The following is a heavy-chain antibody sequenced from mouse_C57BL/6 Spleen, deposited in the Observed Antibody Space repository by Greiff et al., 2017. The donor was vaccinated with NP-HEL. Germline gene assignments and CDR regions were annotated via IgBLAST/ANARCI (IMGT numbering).Heavy chain of an antibody. Sequence: QVQLQQPGAELVKPGASVKLSCKASGYTFTSYWMHWVKQRPGQGLEWIGMIHPNSGSTNYNEKFKSKATLTVDKSSSTAYMQLSSLTTEDSAVYYCARSEDYGNSYYYAMDYWGQGTSVTVSS. CDR3: ARSEDYGNSYYYAMDY. J-gene: IGHJ4*01. V-gene: IGHV1-64*01. D-gene: IGHD2-1*01. CDR2: IHPNSGST. CDR1: GYTFTSYW.